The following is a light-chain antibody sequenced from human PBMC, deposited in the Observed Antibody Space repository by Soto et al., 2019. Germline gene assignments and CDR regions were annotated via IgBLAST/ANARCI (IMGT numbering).Light chain of an antibody. CDR1: QSVSSN. CDR2: GAS. V-gene: IGKV3-15*01. CDR3: QQYNNWPLT. Sequence: EVVMTQSPSAVSVSPVERGTLSCRASQSVSSNVAWYQQRPGQAPRLLIYGASTRATGIPASFSGSGSGTEFALTISSLQSEDFAVYYCQQYNNWPLTFGGGTKVDIK. J-gene: IGKJ4*01.